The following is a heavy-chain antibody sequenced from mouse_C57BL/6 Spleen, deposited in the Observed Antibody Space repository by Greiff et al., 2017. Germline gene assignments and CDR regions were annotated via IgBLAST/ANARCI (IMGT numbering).Heavy chain of an antibody. V-gene: IGHV1-69*01. CDR2: TDPSDSYT. J-gene: IGHJ1*03. CDR3: ARTVTTVVATSWYFDV. Sequence: QVQLKQPGAELVMPGASVKLSCKASGYTFTSYWMHWVKQRPGQGLEWIGETDPSDSYTNSNQKFKGKSTLTVDKSSSTAYMQLSSLTSEDSAVYYCARTVTTVVATSWYFDVWSTGTTVTVSS. D-gene: IGHD1-1*01. CDR1: GYTFTSYW.